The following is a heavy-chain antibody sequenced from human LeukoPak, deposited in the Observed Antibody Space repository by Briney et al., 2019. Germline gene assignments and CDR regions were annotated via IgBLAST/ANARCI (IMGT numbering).Heavy chain of an antibody. Sequence: APVKVSCKASGYTFTSYYMHWVRQAPGQGLEWMGIINPSGGSTSYAQKFQGRLTMTRDMFTSTDYMELTSLTSDDTAVYYCARDNSVGETAWWFDPWGQGTLVTVSS. CDR2: INPSGGST. V-gene: IGHV1-46*01. J-gene: IGHJ5*02. D-gene: IGHD1-26*01. CDR1: GYTFTSYY. CDR3: ARDNSVGETAWWFDP.